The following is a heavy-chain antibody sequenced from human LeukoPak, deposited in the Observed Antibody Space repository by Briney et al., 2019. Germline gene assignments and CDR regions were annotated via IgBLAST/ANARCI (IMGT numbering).Heavy chain of an antibody. J-gene: IGHJ4*02. CDR3: ARDSGIVGATTGFDY. D-gene: IGHD1-26*01. Sequence: GSLRLSCAASGFTFGSYAMHWVRQAPGKGLEWVAVISYDGSNKYYADSVKGRFTISRDNSKNTLYLQMNSLRAEDTAVYYCARDSGIVGATTGFDYWGQGTLVTVSS. CDR2: ISYDGSNK. V-gene: IGHV3-30-3*01. CDR1: GFTFGSYA.